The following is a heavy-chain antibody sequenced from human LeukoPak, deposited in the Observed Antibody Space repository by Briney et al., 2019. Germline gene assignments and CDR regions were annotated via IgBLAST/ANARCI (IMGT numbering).Heavy chain of an antibody. V-gene: IGHV4-4*02. Sequence: SGTLSLTCAVSGASISSPNWWTWVRQPPRKGLEWIGQVFHSGNTNYNPSLKSRVSMSVDKSQNQFSLKLSSVTAADTAVYYCARHHRPDFWSGSNYFDYWGQGTLVTVSS. CDR3: ARHHRPDFWSGSNYFDY. J-gene: IGHJ4*02. CDR1: GASISSPNW. D-gene: IGHD3-3*01. CDR2: VFHSGNT.